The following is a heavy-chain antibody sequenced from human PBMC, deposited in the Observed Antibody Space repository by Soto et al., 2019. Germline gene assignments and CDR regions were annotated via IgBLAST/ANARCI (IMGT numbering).Heavy chain of an antibody. V-gene: IGHV3-23*01. CDR1: GFTFSSYA. CDR2: ISGSGGST. Sequence: EVQLFESGGGLVQPGGSLRLSCAASGFTFSSYAMSWVRQAPGKGLEWVSAISGSGGSTYDADSVKGRFTISRDNSKNTLYLQMNSLRAEDTAVYYCAKDLNSGDYYYYGMDVWGQGTTVTVSS. CDR3: AKDLNSGDYYYYGMDV. J-gene: IGHJ6*02.